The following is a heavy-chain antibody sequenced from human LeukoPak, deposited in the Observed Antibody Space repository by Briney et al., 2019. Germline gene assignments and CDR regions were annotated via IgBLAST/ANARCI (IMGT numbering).Heavy chain of an antibody. J-gene: IGHJ5*02. D-gene: IGHD3-10*01. CDR2: INHSGST. CDR3: ARASVTMVRGVIIKDARFDP. V-gene: IGHV4-39*07. CDR1: GGSISSSSCY. Sequence: SETLSLTCTVSGGSISSSSCYWGWIRQPPGKGPEWIGEINHSGSTNYNPSLKSRVTISVDTSKNQFSLKLSSVTAADTAVYYCARASVTMVRGVIIKDARFDPWGQGTLVTVSS.